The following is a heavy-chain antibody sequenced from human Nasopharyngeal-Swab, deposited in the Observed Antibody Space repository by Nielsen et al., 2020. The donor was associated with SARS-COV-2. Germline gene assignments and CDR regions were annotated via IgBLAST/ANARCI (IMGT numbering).Heavy chain of an antibody. D-gene: IGHD6-6*01. Sequence: SETLSLTCAVYGGSFSGYYWSWIRQPPGKGLEWIGEINHSGSTNYNPSLKSRVTISVDTSKNQFSLKLGSVTAADTAVYYCAGRPYSSSYWFDPWGQGTLVTVSS. CDR2: INHSGST. CDR3: AGRPYSSSYWFDP. CDR1: GGSFSGYY. V-gene: IGHV4-34*01. J-gene: IGHJ5*02.